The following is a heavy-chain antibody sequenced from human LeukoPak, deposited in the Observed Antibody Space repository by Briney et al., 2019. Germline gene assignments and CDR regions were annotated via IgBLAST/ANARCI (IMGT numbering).Heavy chain of an antibody. Sequence: SETLSLTCTVSGGSISSYYWSWIRQPAGKGLEWIGRIYTSGSTNYNPSLKSRVTMSVDTSKNQFSLKLSSATAADTAVYYCARVDRARTAGYSSSWYFDYWGQGTLVTVSS. J-gene: IGHJ4*02. V-gene: IGHV4-4*07. D-gene: IGHD6-13*01. CDR2: IYTSGST. CDR1: GGSISSYY. CDR3: ARVDRARTAGYSSSWYFDY.